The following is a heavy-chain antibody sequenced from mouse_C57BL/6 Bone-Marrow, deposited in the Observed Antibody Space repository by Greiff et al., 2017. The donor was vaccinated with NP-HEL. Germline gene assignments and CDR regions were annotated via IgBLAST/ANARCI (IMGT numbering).Heavy chain of an antibody. Sequence: VQLQQSGAELVRPGASVKLSCKASGYTFTDYYINWVKQRPGQGLEWIARIYPGSGNTYYNEKFKGKATLTADKSSSTAYMQLSSLTSEASAVYVCARRSGTGPYFDYWGQGTTLTVSS. CDR1: GYTFTDYY. CDR2: IYPGSGNT. CDR3: ARRSGTGPYFDY. J-gene: IGHJ2*01. V-gene: IGHV1-76*01. D-gene: IGHD4-1*01.